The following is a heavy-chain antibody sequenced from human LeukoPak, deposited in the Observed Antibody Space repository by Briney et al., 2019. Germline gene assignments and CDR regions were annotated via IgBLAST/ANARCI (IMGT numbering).Heavy chain of an antibody. CDR2: IYTGGST. Sequence: GGSLRLSCAASGFSVRSNYMSWVRQAPGKGLEWVSAIYTGGSTYYADSVKDRFTISRDNSKNTLYLQMNSLGAEDTAVYYCARVEIGWFDPWGQGTLVTVSS. J-gene: IGHJ5*02. V-gene: IGHV3-53*01. CDR3: ARVEIGWFDP. CDR1: GFSVRSNY.